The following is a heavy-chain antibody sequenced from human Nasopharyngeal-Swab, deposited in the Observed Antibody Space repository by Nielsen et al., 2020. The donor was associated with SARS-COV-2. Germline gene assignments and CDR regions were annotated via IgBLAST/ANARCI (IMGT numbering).Heavy chain of an antibody. CDR1: GFTFDDYA. Sequence: GGSLRLSCAASGFTFDDYAMHWVRQAPGKGLEWVSGLTWNSGGIGYADSVKGRFTISRDNAKNSLYLQMNSLRPEDTALYYCAKLGAQGAVADHFDSWGQGTLVTVSS. J-gene: IGHJ4*02. CDR2: LTWNSGGI. D-gene: IGHD6-19*01. CDR3: AKLGAQGAVADHFDS. V-gene: IGHV3-9*01.